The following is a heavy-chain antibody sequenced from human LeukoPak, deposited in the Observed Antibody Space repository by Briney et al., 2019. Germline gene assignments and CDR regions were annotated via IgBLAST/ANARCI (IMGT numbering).Heavy chain of an antibody. J-gene: IGHJ4*02. CDR3: ARQVAYTSGRTFDF. CDR2: IYPGDSDS. V-gene: IGHV5-51*01. CDR1: GYSFTSYW. Sequence: GESLKISCKGSGYSFTSYWIGWGRPMPGIGLEWMGIIYPGDSDSRYSPSFQGQVTISADNSISTAYLQWSSLKASDTAMYYCARQVAYTSGRTFDFWGQGTLVTVSS. D-gene: IGHD6-19*01.